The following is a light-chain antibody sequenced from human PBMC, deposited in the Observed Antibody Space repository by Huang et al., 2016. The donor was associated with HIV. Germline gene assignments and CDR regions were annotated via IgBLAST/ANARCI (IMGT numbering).Light chain of an antibody. J-gene: IGKJ1*01. CDR2: KSS. V-gene: IGKV1-5*03. CDR1: QSVSTW. CDR3: QQYNTFWT. Sequence: DIQMTQSPSILSASVGDRVTITCRASQSVSTWLAWYQQKPGHPPKRLIYKSSTLESGVPSRFSGSGSGTEVTLTISSLQPDDFATYYCQQYNTFWTFGQGTKV.